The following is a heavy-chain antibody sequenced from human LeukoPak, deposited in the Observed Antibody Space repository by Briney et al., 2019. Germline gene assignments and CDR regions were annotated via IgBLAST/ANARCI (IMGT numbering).Heavy chain of an antibody. CDR2: ISNTDGST. J-gene: IGHJ4*02. D-gene: IGHD5-24*01. CDR1: GFSVSSYP. CDR3: AKRGWLES. V-gene: IGHV3-23*01. Sequence: GGSLRLSCAASGFSVSSYPMSWVRHAPGEGLEWVSVISNTDGSTNYAESVKGRFTTSRDNSKNMLYLQMSSLRAEETAVYFCAKRGWLESWGRGTLVTVSS.